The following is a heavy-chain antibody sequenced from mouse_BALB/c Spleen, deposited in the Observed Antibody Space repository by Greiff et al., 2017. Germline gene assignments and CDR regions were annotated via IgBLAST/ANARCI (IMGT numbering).Heavy chain of an antibody. V-gene: IGHV1-66*01. CDR1: GYSFTSYY. CDR2: IFPGSGNT. D-gene: IGHD1-1*01. Sequence: QVQLQQSGPELVKPGASVKISCKASGYSFTSYYIHWVKQRPGQGLEWIGWIFPGSGNTKYNEKFKGKATLTADTSSSTAYMQRSSLTSEDSAVYFCARSFITTVVAHFDYWGQGTTLTVSS. CDR3: ARSFITTVVAHFDY. J-gene: IGHJ2*01.